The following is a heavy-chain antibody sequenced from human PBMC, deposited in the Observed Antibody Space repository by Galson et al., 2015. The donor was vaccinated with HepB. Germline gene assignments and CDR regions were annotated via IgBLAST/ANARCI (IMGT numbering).Heavy chain of an antibody. CDR2: IIPILDIA. CDR3: ARGESYSSGWDPFDY. D-gene: IGHD6-19*01. V-gene: IGHV1-69*02. CDR1: GGTFSSYT. Sequence: SVKVSCKASGGTFSSYTISWVRQAPGQGLEWMGRIIPILDIANYAQKFQGRVTITADKSTSTAYMELRSLRSDDTAVYYCARGESYSSGWDPFDYWGQGTLVTVSS. J-gene: IGHJ4*02.